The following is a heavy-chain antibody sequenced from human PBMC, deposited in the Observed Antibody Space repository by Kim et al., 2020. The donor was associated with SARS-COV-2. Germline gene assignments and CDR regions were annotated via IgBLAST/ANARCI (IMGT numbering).Heavy chain of an antibody. V-gene: IGHV4-59*01. D-gene: IGHD5-18*01. CDR2: FFQTGSA. CDR3: ATDQKGDGYAGFGY. Sequence: SETLSLTCTVSGGSITSYYWNWIRQPPGKGLEWIGSFFQTGSATYNSSLRGRVTISVDTPNNQVSLNLNSVTAADTAVYYCATDQKGDGYAGFGYRGQGILVTVSS. CDR1: GGSITSYY. J-gene: IGHJ4*02.